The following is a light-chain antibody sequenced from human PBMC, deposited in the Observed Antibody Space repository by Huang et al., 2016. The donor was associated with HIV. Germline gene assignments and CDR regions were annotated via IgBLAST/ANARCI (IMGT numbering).Light chain of an antibody. J-gene: IGKJ1*01. V-gene: IGKV1-5*03. CDR3: QQYNSYSPWT. Sequence: DIQMTQSPSTLSASVGDRVTITCRASQSIGSWLAWYQQKPGKAPKLLIYNASSLESGVPSRFSGSGSGTEFTLTISSLQPDDLANYYCQQYNSYSPWTFGQGTKVEIK. CDR2: NAS. CDR1: QSIGSW.